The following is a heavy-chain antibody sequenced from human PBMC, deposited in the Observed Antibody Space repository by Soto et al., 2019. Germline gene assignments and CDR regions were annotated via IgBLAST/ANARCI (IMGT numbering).Heavy chain of an antibody. V-gene: IGHV4-31*03. CDR3: ARVIGGMGVGFADY. J-gene: IGHJ4*02. D-gene: IGHD2-21*01. Sequence: QVQLQESGPGLVKPSQTLSLTCTVSGGSISSGGYYWSWLPQHPGKGLEGIEYYYYSGNTYYNPSLKSRVTISVDTSKNQFSLKLSSVTAADTAVYYCARVIGGMGVGFADYWGQGTLVTVSS. CDR1: GGSISSGGYY. CDR2: YYYSGNT.